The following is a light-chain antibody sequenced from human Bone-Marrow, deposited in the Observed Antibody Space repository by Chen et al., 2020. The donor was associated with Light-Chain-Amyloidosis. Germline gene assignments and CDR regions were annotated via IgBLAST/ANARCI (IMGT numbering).Light chain of an antibody. CDR2: EVT. Sequence: QSALTQPASVSGSPGQSITISCTGTSSDVGGDNHVSWYQQHPDKAPKLMIYEVTNRPSWVPDRFSGSTSDNTAALTISGLQTGDEADYCCSSYTITNTLVFGSGTRVTVL. J-gene: IGLJ1*01. CDR3: SSYTITNTLV. CDR1: SSDVGGDNH. V-gene: IGLV2-14*01.